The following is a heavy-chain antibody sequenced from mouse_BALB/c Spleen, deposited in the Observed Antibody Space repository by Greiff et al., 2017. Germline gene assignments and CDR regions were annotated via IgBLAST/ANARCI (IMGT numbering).Heavy chain of an antibody. Sequence: EVKVVESGAELVKPGASVKLSCTASGFNIKDTYMHWVKQRPEQGLEWIGRIDPANGNTKYDPKFQGKATITADTSSNTAYLQLSSLTSEDTAVYYCARTGTDYWGQGTTLTVSS. J-gene: IGHJ2*01. CDR2: IDPANGNT. CDR3: ARTGTDY. V-gene: IGHV14-3*02. CDR1: GFNIKDTY. D-gene: IGHD4-1*01.